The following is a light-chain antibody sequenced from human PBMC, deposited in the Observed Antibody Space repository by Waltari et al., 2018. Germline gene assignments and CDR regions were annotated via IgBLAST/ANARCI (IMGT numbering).Light chain of an antibody. V-gene: IGKV1-9*01. CDR1: QGIRSY. J-gene: IGKJ4*01. Sequence: IQLTQSPSSLSASEGDRVTITCRASQGIRSYLAWYQQKPEKAPKLLIYAASTLQSGVPSRFSGSGSGTDFTLTISSLQPEDFATYYCQQVNNYPLTFGGGTKVEIK. CDR3: QQVNNYPLT. CDR2: AAS.